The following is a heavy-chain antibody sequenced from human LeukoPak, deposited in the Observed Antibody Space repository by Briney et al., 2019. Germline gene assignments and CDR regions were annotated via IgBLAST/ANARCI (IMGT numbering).Heavy chain of an antibody. CDR1: GFTFDDYA. CDR3: AKSLRGYYDSSGTFDY. D-gene: IGHD3-22*01. CDR2: ISWNSGSI. J-gene: IGHJ4*02. V-gene: IGHV3-9*01. Sequence: PGRSLRLSCAASGFTFDDYAMHWVRQAPGKGLEWVSGISWNSGSIGYADSVKGRFTISRDNAKNSLYLQMNSLRAEDTALYYCAKSLRGYYDSSGTFDYWGQGTLVTASS.